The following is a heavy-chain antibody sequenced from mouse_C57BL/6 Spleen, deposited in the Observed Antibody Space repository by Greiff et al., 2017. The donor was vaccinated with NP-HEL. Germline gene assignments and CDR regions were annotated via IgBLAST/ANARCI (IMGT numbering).Heavy chain of an antibody. J-gene: IGHJ2*01. V-gene: IGHV1-76*01. CDR3: ARDGRTAQAKDY. CDR2: IYPGSGNT. CDR1: GYTFTDYY. D-gene: IGHD3-2*02. Sequence: QVQLQQSGAELVRPGASVKLSCKASGYTFTDYYINWVKQRPGQGLEWIARIYPGSGNTYYNEKFKGKATLTAEKSSSTAYMQLSSLTSEDSAVYFCARDGRTAQAKDYWGQGTTLTVSS.